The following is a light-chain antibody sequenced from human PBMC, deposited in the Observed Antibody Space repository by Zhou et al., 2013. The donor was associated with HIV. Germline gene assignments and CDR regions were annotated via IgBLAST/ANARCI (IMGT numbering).Light chain of an antibody. J-gene: IGKJ2*01. CDR2: DAS. CDR3: QQYNNWPPAYT. V-gene: IGKV3-15*01. CDR1: QSVFSY. Sequence: EIVMTQSPATLSVSPGERATLSCRASQSVFSYLAWYQQKTGQGPRLLIYDASTRATGIPARFSGSGSGTEFTPTISSVQPEDFGIYYCQQYNNWPPAYTFGQGTKLEIK.